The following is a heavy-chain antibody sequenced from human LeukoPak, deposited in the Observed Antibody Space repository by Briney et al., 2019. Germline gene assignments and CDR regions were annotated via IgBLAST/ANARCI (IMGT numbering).Heavy chain of an antibody. V-gene: IGHV1-18*01. J-gene: IGHJ4*02. CDR1: GYTFTSYG. D-gene: IGHD2-2*02. CDR3: ARVKDIVVVPAAILDY. Sequence: ASVKVSCKASGYTFTSYGISWVRQAPGQGLEWMGWISAYNGNTNYAQKLQGRVTMTTDTSTSTAYMELRSLRSDDTAVYYCARVKDIVVVPAAILDYWGQGTLVTVSS. CDR2: ISAYNGNT.